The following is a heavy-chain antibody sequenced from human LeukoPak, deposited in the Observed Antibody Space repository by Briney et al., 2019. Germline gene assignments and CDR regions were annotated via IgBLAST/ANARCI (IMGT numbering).Heavy chain of an antibody. Sequence: GGSLRLSCAASGFTLGTYWMSWVRQAPGKGLEWVANIKQDGSAKYYVDSVNGRFTISRDNAQNSVYLQMNNLRPEDTALYYCARAKVTVPGGDFWGQGTLVTVSS. V-gene: IGHV3-7*01. CDR3: ARAKVTVPGGDF. CDR2: IKQDGSAK. D-gene: IGHD4-17*01. CDR1: GFTLGTYW. J-gene: IGHJ4*02.